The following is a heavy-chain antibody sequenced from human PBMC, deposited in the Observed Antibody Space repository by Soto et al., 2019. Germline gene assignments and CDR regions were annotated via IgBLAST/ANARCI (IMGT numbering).Heavy chain of an antibody. CDR1: GFSFSSYG. CDR2: ISYDGTDE. D-gene: IGHD1-1*01. V-gene: IGHV3-30*18. CDR3: AKQEPDWNDPFDY. J-gene: IGHJ4*02. Sequence: QVQLVESGGGVVQPGRSLRLSCAASGFSFSSYGMHWVRQAPGKGLEWVAMISYDGTDEYYADSVKGRFTISRDNSKNVVYQKMNSLRAEDTVVFYGAKQEPDWNDPFDYGGQGTLVPVSS.